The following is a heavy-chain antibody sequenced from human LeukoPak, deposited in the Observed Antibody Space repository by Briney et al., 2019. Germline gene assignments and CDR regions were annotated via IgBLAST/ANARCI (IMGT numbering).Heavy chain of an antibody. D-gene: IGHD6-19*01. V-gene: IGHV1-24*01. CDR3: ATFGIAVAGNGLTTSY. J-gene: IGHJ4*02. CDR1: GYTLTELS. CDR2: FDPEDGET. Sequence: ASVKVSCKVSGYTLTELSMHWVRQAPGKGLEWMGGFDPEDGETIYAQKFQGRVTMTEDTSTDTAYMELGSLRSEDTAVYYCATFGIAVAGNGLTTSYWGQGTLVTVSS.